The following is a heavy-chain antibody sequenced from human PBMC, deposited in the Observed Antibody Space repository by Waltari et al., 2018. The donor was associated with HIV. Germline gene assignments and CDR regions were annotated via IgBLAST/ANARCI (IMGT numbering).Heavy chain of an antibody. V-gene: IGHV1-69*04. J-gene: IGHJ6*02. Sequence: QVRLVQSGAEVKKPGSSVQNSCKASGDTFSSKAATRVRQAPGQGLEWMGRIIPVLHTADYAQKFQGRVTITVDRSTATVYMELSSLRSDDTAVYYCARGRGIHLGMDVWGQGTTVTVSS. CDR1: GDTFSSKA. CDR3: ARGRGIHLGMDV. CDR2: IIPVLHTA. D-gene: IGHD5-12*01.